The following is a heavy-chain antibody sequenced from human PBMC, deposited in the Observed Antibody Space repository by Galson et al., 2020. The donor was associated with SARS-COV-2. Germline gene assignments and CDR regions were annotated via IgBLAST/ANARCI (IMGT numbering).Heavy chain of an antibody. Sequence: GGSLRLSCAASGFTFSSYSMNWVRQAPGKGLEWVSSISSSSSDIYYADSVKGRFTISRDNAKNSLYLQMNSLRAEDTAVYYCASSLKPYSSSGFDYWGQGTLVTVSS. D-gene: IGHD6-6*01. CDR2: ISSSSSDI. CDR3: ASSLKPYSSSGFDY. V-gene: IGHV3-21*01. CDR1: GFTFSSYS. J-gene: IGHJ4*02.